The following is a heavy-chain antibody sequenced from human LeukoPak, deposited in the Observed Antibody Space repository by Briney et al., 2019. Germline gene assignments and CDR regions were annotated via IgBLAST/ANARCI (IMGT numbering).Heavy chain of an antibody. Sequence: GGSLRLSCAASGFTFDDYAMHWVRQAPGKGLEWVSGISWNSGSIGYADSVKGRFTISRDNAKNSLYLQMNSLRAEDTALYYCAKPGSSSPDAFDIWGQGTMVTVSS. J-gene: IGHJ3*02. CDR1: GFTFDDYA. V-gene: IGHV3-9*01. CDR2: ISWNSGSI. CDR3: AKPGSSSPDAFDI. D-gene: IGHD3-10*01.